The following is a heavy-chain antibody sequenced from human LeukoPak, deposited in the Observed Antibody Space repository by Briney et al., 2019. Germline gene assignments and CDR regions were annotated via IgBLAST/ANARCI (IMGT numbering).Heavy chain of an antibody. CDR2: IYTSGST. J-gene: IGHJ4*02. D-gene: IGHD6-19*01. V-gene: IGHV4-4*07. CDR3: ARGVAGTGEDYFDY. Sequence: SETLSLTCTVSGGSISSYSWSWIRQPAGKGLEWIRRIYTSGSTNYNPSLKSRVTMSVDTSKNQFSLKLSSVTAADTAVYYCARGVAGTGEDYFDYWGQGTLVTVS. CDR1: GGSISSYS.